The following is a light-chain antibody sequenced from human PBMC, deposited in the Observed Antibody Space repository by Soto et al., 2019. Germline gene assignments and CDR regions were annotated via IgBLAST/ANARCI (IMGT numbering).Light chain of an antibody. J-gene: IGLJ2*01. Sequence: QSALTQFASVSGSPGQSITISCTGTSSDVGSYNLVSWYQQHPGKAPKLMIYEVSKRPSGVSNRFSGSKSGNTASLTISGLQAEDEADYYCCSYAGSRTGVVFGGGTKVTVL. CDR1: SSDVGSYNL. CDR2: EVS. V-gene: IGLV2-23*02. CDR3: CSYAGSRTGVV.